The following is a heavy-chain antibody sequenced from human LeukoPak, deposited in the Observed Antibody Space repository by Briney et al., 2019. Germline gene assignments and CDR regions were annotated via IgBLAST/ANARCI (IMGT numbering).Heavy chain of an antibody. CDR3: ARGGTYGSGRDQHTTLYY. J-gene: IGHJ4*02. V-gene: IGHV4-4*07. Sequence: SETLSLTCGVSGYSISPYYGSWIRQPAGKGLEWIGRVHASGSPNYSPSLKSRVIISVDKSNNQFSLNLKSVTAADTAVYYCARGGTYGSGRDQHTTLYYWGQGILVTVSA. CDR2: VHASGSP. D-gene: IGHD3-10*01. CDR1: GYSISPYY.